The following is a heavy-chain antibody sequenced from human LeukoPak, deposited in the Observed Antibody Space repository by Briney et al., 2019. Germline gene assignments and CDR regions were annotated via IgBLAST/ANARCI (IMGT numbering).Heavy chain of an antibody. J-gene: IGHJ4*02. V-gene: IGHV3-21*01. D-gene: IGHD3-9*01. CDR2: ISSSSSYI. CDR3: ARGVLRYFDWFPYFDY. CDR1: GFTFSTYS. Sequence: PGGSLRLSCAASGFTFSTYSMNWVRQAPGKGLEWVSSISSSSSYIYYADSVKGRFTISRDNAKNSLYLQMNSLRAEDTAVYYCARGVLRYFDWFPYFDYWSQGTLVTVSS.